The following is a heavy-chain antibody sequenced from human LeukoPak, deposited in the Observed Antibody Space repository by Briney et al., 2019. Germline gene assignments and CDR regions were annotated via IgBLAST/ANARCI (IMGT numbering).Heavy chain of an antibody. CDR1: GGSFSGYY. Sequence: TSETLSLTCAVYGGSFSGYYWSWVRQAPGKGLEWVANIKQDGSEKYYVDSVKGRFTISRDNAKNSLYLQMNSLRAEDTAVYYCARDVSHITMVRGVMNLNAFDIWGQGTMVTVSS. CDR3: ARDVSHITMVRGVMNLNAFDI. CDR2: IKQDGSEK. V-gene: IGHV3-7*01. D-gene: IGHD3-10*01. J-gene: IGHJ3*02.